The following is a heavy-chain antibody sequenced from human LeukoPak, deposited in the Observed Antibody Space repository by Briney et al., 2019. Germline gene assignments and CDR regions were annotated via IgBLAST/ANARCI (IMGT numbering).Heavy chain of an antibody. CDR2: ISGSGGST. D-gene: IGHD2-2*01. J-gene: IGHJ6*03. Sequence: GGSLRLSCAASGFTFSSYAMSWVRQAPGKGLEWVSAISGSGGSTYYADSVKGRLTISRDNSKNTLYLQMNSLRAEDTAVYYCAKGYCSSTSCYYYMDVWGKGTTVTVSS. CDR1: GFTFSSYA. V-gene: IGHV3-23*01. CDR3: AKGYCSSTSCYYYMDV.